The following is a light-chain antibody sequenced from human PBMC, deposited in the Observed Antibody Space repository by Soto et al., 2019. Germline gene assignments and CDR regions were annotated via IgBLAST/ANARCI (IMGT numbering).Light chain of an antibody. CDR3: HQYSSYKWT. CDR2: DAS. V-gene: IGKV1-5*01. J-gene: IGKJ1*01. CDR1: QSISTW. Sequence: DIQMTQSPSTLSASVGDRVTITCRASQSISTWLAWFQQKPGKAPKLLMYDASTLESGVPSRFSGSGSGTEFTLTISSLQPDDFATYHFHQYSSYKWTFGQGTKVEIK.